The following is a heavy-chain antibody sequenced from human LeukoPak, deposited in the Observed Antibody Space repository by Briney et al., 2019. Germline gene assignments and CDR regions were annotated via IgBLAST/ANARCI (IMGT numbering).Heavy chain of an antibody. V-gene: IGHV4-4*07. Sequence: SETLSLTCTVSGGSISSYYWSWIRQPAGKGLEWIGRIYTSGSTNYNPSLKSRVTMSVDTSKNQFSLKLSSVTAADTAVYYCARQGGPYYYDSSGPIGAYYFDYWGQGTLVTVSS. CDR1: GGSISSYY. CDR2: IYTSGST. CDR3: ARQGGPYYYDSSGPIGAYYFDY. J-gene: IGHJ4*02. D-gene: IGHD3-22*01.